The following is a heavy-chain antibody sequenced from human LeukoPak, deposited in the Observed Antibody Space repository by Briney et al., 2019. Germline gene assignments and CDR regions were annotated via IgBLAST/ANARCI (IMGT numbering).Heavy chain of an antibody. CDR3: ARDDYGGNSHYAFDI. Sequence: GGSLRLSCAASGFTFTSYWMSWVRQAPGKGLEWVANIKQDGSEKFYVDSLKGRFTISRDNAKNSLYLHMNSLRAEDTAVYYCARDDYGGNSHYAFDIWGQGTMVTVSS. D-gene: IGHD4-23*01. CDR2: IKQDGSEK. J-gene: IGHJ3*02. CDR1: GFTFTSYW. V-gene: IGHV3-7*01.